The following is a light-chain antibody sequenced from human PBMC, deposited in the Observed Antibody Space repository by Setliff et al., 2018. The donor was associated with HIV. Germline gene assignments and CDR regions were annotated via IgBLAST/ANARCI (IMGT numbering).Light chain of an antibody. Sequence: QSALTQPRSVSGSPGQSVTISCTGTSSDVGAYKYVSWYQQLTGKAPKLIIYDVDKRPSGVPYRVSGSKSGNTASLTISGLQADDEADYYCCSYAGSSIFYVFGSGTKVTVL. J-gene: IGLJ1*01. CDR2: DVD. CDR1: SSDVGAYKY. V-gene: IGLV2-11*01. CDR3: CSYAGSSIFYV.